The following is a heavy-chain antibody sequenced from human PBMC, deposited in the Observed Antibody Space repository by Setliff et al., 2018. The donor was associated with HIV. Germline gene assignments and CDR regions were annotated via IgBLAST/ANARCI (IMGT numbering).Heavy chain of an antibody. V-gene: IGHV3-74*01. J-gene: IGHJ4*02. CDR1: GLTFSSHR. CDR3: AAVPWGHSSLIIDH. Sequence: GSLRLSCAASGLTFSSHRMHWVRQAPGKGLVWVSYIDNDASHTIHADSVKGRFAISRDNAKNSVYLQMHSLRVEDTAVYYCAAVPWGHSSLIIDHWGQGTPVTVSS. D-gene: IGHD3-16*01. CDR2: IDNDASHT.